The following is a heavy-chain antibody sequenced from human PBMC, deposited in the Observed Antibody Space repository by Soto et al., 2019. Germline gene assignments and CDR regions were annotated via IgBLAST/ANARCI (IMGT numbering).Heavy chain of an antibody. V-gene: IGHV4-61*01. J-gene: IGHJ6*02. CDR2: IYYSGST. CDR3: ARGIEGWYQGRFYYGMDV. D-gene: IGHD6-19*01. CDR1: GGSVSSGSYY. Sequence: QVQLQESGPGLVKPSETLSLTCTVSGGSVSSGSYYWSWIRQPPGKGLEWIGYIYYSGSTNYNPSRTSRVTISVDTSKNQFSRKLSSVTAADTAVYYCARGIEGWYQGRFYYGMDVWGQGTTVTVSS.